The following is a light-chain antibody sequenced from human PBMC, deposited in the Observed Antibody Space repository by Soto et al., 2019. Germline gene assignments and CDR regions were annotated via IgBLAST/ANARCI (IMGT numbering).Light chain of an antibody. CDR3: QKYNSALWT. V-gene: IGKV1-27*01. J-gene: IGKJ1*01. CDR2: AAS. Sequence: DIQMTQSPSSLSASVGDKVTMTCRASQGINNYLAWYQQKPGKVPKLLIYAASTLQSGVPSRFSGSGSGTDFTLTISSLQPEDVATYYCQKYNSALWTFGQGTKVEIK. CDR1: QGINNY.